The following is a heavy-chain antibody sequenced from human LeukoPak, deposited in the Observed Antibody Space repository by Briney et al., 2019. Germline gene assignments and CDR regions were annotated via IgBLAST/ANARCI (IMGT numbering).Heavy chain of an antibody. D-gene: IGHD2-21*02. CDR3: ARGEDCGGDCYYDS. CDR1: GYTFTSYH. V-gene: IGHV1-8*01. Sequence: GASVKVSCKASGYTFTSYHINWVRQATGQGLEWMGWMSPNSGHTGSAQKFEGRVTMTRNTSISTAYMELSSLTSEDTAVYYCARGEDCGGDCYYDSWGQGTLVTVSS. CDR2: MSPNSGHT. J-gene: IGHJ4*02.